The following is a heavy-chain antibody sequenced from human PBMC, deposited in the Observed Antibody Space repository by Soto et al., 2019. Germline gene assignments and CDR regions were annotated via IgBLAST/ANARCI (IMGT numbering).Heavy chain of an antibody. CDR3: ARDPISARPFFDY. V-gene: IGHV4-59*01. J-gene: IGHJ4*02. CDR1: GVSITSYY. CDR2: IHYSGST. Sequence: SEPLSLTCTVSGVSITSYYWSWIRQPPGKGLEWIGDIHYSGSTNYNPSLKSRVTISTDTSKNQFSLNLSSVTAADTAVYYCARDPISARPFFDYWGQGTLVTVSS. D-gene: IGHD6-6*01.